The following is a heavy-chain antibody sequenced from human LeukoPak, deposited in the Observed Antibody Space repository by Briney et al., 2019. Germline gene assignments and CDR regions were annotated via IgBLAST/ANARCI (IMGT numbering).Heavy chain of an antibody. V-gene: IGHV2-5*02. D-gene: IGHD1-1*01. Sequence: SGPTLVNPTQTLTLTCIFSGFSLSTSEVAVGWIRQPPGKALEWLALIYWDDDKRYSPSLRSRLTITKDTFKNQVVLTMSNMDPVDTATYYCVYSKTTMEAFNVWGQGTMVTVSS. J-gene: IGHJ3*01. CDR3: VYSKTTMEAFNV. CDR1: GFSLSTSEVA. CDR2: IYWDDDK.